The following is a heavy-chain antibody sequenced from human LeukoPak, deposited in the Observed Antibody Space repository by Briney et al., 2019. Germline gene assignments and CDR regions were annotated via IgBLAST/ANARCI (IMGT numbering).Heavy chain of an antibody. CDR1: GGSISSSSYY. Sequence: PSETLSLTCTVSGGSISSSSYYWGWIRQPPGKGLEWIGSIYYSGSTYYNPALKSRVTISVDTSKNQFSLKLSSVTAADTAVYYCARDQAAAAAQTDDFDYWGQGTLVTVSS. CDR2: IYYSGST. J-gene: IGHJ4*02. CDR3: ARDQAAAAAQTDDFDY. V-gene: IGHV4-39*07. D-gene: IGHD6-13*01.